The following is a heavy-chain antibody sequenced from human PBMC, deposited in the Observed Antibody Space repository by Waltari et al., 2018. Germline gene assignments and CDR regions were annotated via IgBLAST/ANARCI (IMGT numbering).Heavy chain of an antibody. CDR3: ARDRRGDYGDYGFDY. J-gene: IGHJ4*02. CDR2: IYYSGGT. CDR1: GGSISSHY. D-gene: IGHD4-17*01. Sequence: QVQLQESGPGLVKPSETLSLTCTVSGGSISSHYWSWIRQPPGKGLEWIGYIYYSGGTNYNPSLMSRVTISVETSKNQFSLKLSSVTAADTAVYYCARDRRGDYGDYGFDYWGQGTLVTVSS. V-gene: IGHV4-59*11.